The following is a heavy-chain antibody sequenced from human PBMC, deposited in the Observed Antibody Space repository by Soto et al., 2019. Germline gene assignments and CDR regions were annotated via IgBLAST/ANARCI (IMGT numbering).Heavy chain of an antibody. CDR2: ISLYNGNT. CDR3: AIYHLELFRFDY. CDR1: EFSFTSHG. J-gene: IGHJ4*02. D-gene: IGHD2-2*01. V-gene: IGHV1-18*04. Sequence: XSVKVSCKAYEFSFTSHGIIWVRQAPGQGLEWMGWISLYNGNTNYAQQFQGRVTMTTDTSTSTAYMELRSLRSDDTAMYFCAIYHLELFRFDYWGQGTLVTV.